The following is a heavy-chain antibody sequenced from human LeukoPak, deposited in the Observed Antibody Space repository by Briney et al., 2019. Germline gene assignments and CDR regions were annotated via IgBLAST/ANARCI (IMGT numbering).Heavy chain of an antibody. CDR1: GYTFNSNG. CDR2: IVPILGIA. CDR3: ARDQGDNSYGYYAIWYAFDV. D-gene: IGHD5-18*01. V-gene: IGHV1-69*04. Sequence: SVKVSCKASGYTFNSNGISWVRQAPGQGLEWMGRIVPILGIANYAQEFQGRLIITADKATSSAYMELSSLRSEDTAVYYCARDQGDNSYGYYAIWYAFDVWGQGTMVTVSS. J-gene: IGHJ3*01.